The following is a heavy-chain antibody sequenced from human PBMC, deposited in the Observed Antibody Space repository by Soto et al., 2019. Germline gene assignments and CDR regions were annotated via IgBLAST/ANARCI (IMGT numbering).Heavy chain of an antibody. J-gene: IGHJ4*02. Sequence: SQTLSLTCAISGDSVSSNTAAWNWSRSSPSRGLEWLGRTYYRSNWRHDYAVSVKSRITVNPDTSKNHFSLQLNSVTPDDTAVYSCARGVAGSGFDLWGQGTLVTV. CDR3: ARGVAGSGFDL. V-gene: IGHV6-1*01. CDR1: GDSVSSNTAA. CDR2: TYYRSNWRH. D-gene: IGHD6-19*01.